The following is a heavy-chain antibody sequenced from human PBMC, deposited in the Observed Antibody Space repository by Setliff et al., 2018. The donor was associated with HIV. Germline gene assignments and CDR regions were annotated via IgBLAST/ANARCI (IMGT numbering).Heavy chain of an antibody. Sequence: SETLSLTCIVSRGPISRFYWSWIRQPPGKGLEWIGYIYYTGTTNYNPSLKSRVTISVDTSKNQLSLKLSSVAAADTAVYYCARDRPPSTVDMLGAFDRWGQGTMVTVSS. CDR1: RGPISRFY. J-gene: IGHJ3*02. CDR3: ARDRPPSTVDMLGAFDR. V-gene: IGHV4-59*12. CDR2: IYYTGTT. D-gene: IGHD4-17*01.